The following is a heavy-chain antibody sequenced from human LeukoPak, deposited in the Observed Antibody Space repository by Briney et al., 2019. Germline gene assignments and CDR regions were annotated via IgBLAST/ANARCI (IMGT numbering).Heavy chain of an antibody. CDR3: ARTPKKTWFDP. J-gene: IGHJ5*02. CDR1: GGSIRSYY. CDR2: ISYSAYT. V-gene: IGHV4-59*01. Sequence: PSETLSLTCTVSGGSIRSYYWSWIRQAPGKGLEWIGFISYSAYTSYSPSLKSRVTISVDTSKNQFSLKLSSVTAADTAVYYCARTPKKTWFDPWGQGTLVTVSS.